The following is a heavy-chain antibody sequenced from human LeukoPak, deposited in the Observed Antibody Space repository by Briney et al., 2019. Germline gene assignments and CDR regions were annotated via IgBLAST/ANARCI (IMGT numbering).Heavy chain of an antibody. CDR1: GGSISSSSYY. V-gene: IGHV4-39*01. CDR2: IYYSGST. D-gene: IGHD4-17*01. Sequence: PSETLSLTCTVSGGSISSSSYYWGWIRQPPGKGLEWIGSIYYSGSTYYNPSLKSRVTISVDTSKNQFSLKLSSVTAADTAVYYCARQGDGDSPFDYWGQGTLVTVSS. CDR3: ARQGDGDSPFDY. J-gene: IGHJ4*02.